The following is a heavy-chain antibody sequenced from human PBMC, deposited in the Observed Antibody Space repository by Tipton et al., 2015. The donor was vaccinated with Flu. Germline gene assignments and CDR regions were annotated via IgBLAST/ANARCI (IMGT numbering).Heavy chain of an antibody. Sequence: SLRLSCAASGFTFSSHWMHWVRQSPGKGLEWVSRINSDGTSRTYADSVKGRFTISRDNPKNTLYLQMNSLRADDTSVYYCAREAIGLGSEANDYWGQGTLVTVSS. V-gene: IGHV3-74*01. CDR1: GFTFSSHW. CDR3: AREAIGLGSEANDY. CDR2: INSDGTSR. D-gene: IGHD3-10*01. J-gene: IGHJ4*02.